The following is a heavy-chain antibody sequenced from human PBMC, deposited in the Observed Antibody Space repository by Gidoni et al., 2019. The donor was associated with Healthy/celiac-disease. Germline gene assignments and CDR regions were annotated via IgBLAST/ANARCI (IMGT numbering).Heavy chain of an antibody. CDR2: IKKDGSEK. Sequence: EVQLVESGGCLVQPGGSLRLSCAASGFTFSSYWMSWVRQAPGKGLEWVANIKKDGSEKYYVDCVKGRLTIARDNAKNSLYLQMNSLRAEDTAVYYCARDLARTDSSGYWGQGTLVTVSS. CDR1: GFTFSSYW. CDR3: ARDLARTDSSGY. J-gene: IGHJ4*02. V-gene: IGHV3-7*01. D-gene: IGHD2-15*01.